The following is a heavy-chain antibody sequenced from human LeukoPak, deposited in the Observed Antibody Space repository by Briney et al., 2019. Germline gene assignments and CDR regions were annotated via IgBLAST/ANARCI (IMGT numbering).Heavy chain of an antibody. D-gene: IGHD3-3*01. CDR1: GGSFSGYY. CDR3: ARHEQYYDFWSGYYRPDAFDI. CDR2: INHSGST. V-gene: IGHV4-34*01. J-gene: IGHJ3*02. Sequence: SETLSLTCAVYGGSFSGYYWSWIRQPPGKGLEWIGEINHSGSTNYNPSLKSRVTISVDTSKNHFSLKPTSVTAADTAVYYCARHEQYYDFWSGYYRPDAFDIWGQGTMVTVSS.